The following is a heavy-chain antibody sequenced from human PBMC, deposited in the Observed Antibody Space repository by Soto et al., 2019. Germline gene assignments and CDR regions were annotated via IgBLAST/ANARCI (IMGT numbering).Heavy chain of an antibody. CDR1: GGSISSYY. J-gene: IGHJ4*02. CDR2: IYYSGST. Sequence: QVQLQESGPGLVKPSETLSLTCTVSGGSISSYYWSWIRQPPGKGLEWIGYIYYSGSTNYNPSLKRRVTISVDTSKNQFSLKLSSVTAADAAVYYCASQGYWGQGTLVTVSS. V-gene: IGHV4-59*08. CDR3: ASQGY.